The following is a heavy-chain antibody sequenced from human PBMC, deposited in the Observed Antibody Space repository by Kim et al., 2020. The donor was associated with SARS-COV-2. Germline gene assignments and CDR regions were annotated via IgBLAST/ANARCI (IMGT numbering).Heavy chain of an antibody. J-gene: IGHJ5*02. Sequence: SETLSLTCTVSGASINDYYWSGMRQPPGKGLEWIGYFFYGGSTNYNPSLKSRVTISVDTSKNLFSLNLSSMTTADTAVYYCARGRVLAGHVPWFDPWGQGTLVTVSS. CDR3: ARGRVLAGHVPWFDP. CDR2: FFYGGST. CDR1: GASINDYY. V-gene: IGHV4-59*01.